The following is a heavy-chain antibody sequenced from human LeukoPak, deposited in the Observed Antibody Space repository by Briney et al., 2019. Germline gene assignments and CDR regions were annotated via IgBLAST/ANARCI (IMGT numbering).Heavy chain of an antibody. J-gene: IGHJ4*02. Sequence: GGSLRLSCAASGFTFSSYWMSWVRQAPGKGLEWVANIKQDGREKYYVDSVKGRFTISRVNAKNSLYLQMNSLRAVDTAVYYCARDLDPSSSPFPYYFDYWGQGTLVTVSS. D-gene: IGHD6-6*01. CDR2: IKQDGREK. CDR1: GFTFSSYW. CDR3: ARDLDPSSSPFPYYFDY. V-gene: IGHV3-7*01.